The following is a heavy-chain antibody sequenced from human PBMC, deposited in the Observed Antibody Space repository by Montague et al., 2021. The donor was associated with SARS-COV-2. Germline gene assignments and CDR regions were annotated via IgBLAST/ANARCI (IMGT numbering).Heavy chain of an antibody. CDR2: TYYRSKWYN. CDR3: TSGREGNYNVMDV. Sequence: CAISGDSVSSNSATWNWVRQSLSRGLEWLGRTYYRSKWYNDYAVSVRGRVTINPDTSKNQFSPQLNSVTPEDTAIYYCTSGREGNYNVMDVWGQGTTVTVSS. J-gene: IGHJ6*02. D-gene: IGHD1-1*01. CDR1: GDSVSSNSAT. V-gene: IGHV6-1*01.